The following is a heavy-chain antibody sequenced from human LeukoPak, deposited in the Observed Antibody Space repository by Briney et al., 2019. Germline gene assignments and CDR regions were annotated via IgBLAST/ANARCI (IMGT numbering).Heavy chain of an antibody. Sequence: GGSLRLSCAASGFTFSSYSMNWVRQAPGKGLEWVSSISSSSSYIYYADSVKGRFTISRDNAKNSLYLQMNSLRAEDTAVYYCARRLSGRYSEGFDYWGQGTLVTVSS. CDR2: ISSSSSYI. D-gene: IGHD3-10*01. V-gene: IGHV3-21*01. J-gene: IGHJ4*02. CDR3: ARRLSGRYSEGFDY. CDR1: GFTFSSYS.